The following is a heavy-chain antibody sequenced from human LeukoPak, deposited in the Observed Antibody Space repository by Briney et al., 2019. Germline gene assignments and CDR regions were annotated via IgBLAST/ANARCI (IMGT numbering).Heavy chain of an antibody. CDR1: GYTLTSHD. V-gene: IGHV1-8*01. CDR2: MNPKSGDT. J-gene: IGHJ5*02. Sequence: ASVKVSCKASGYTLTSHDINWVRQAAGQGLEWMGWMNPKSGDTGYAQKFQDRVAMTRDTSINTVYMELSSLTSEDTAVYYCARDLYGSGSSGFDPWGQGILVTDSS. D-gene: IGHD3-10*01. CDR3: ARDLYGSGSSGFDP.